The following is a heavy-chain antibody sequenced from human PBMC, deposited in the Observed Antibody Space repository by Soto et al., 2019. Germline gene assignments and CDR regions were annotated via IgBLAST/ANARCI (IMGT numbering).Heavy chain of an antibody. CDR3: ARGGAVADDAFDI. V-gene: IGHV3-13*01. J-gene: IGHJ3*02. CDR2: IGTAGDT. D-gene: IGHD6-19*01. CDR1: GFTFSSYD. Sequence: EVQLVESGGGLVQPGGSLRLSCAASGFTFSSYDMHWVRQATGKGLEWVSAIGTAGDTYYPGSVKGRFTISRENAKNSLYLQMNSLRAGDTAVYYCARGGAVADDAFDIWGQGTMVTVSS.